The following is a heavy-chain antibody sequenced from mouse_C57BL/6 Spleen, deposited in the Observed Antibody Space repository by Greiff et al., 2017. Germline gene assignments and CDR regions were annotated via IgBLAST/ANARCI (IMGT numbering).Heavy chain of an antibody. CDR1: GYTFTSYW. Sequence: QVQLQQPGAELVKPGASVKLSCKASGYTFTSYWMHWVKQRPGQGLEWIGMIHPNSGSTNYYEKFKSKATLTVDKSSSTAYMQLSSLTSEDSAVYYCALAYSNSFAYWGQGTLVTVSA. V-gene: IGHV1-64*01. D-gene: IGHD2-5*01. CDR2: IHPNSGST. J-gene: IGHJ3*01. CDR3: ALAYSNSFAY.